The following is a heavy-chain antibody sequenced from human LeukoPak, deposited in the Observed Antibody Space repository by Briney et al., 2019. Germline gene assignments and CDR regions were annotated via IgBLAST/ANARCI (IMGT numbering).Heavy chain of an antibody. CDR3: TRHRSSGWYNWFEP. CDR2: IRSKANSYAT. Sequence: TGGSLRLSCAASGFTFIGSAMHWVRQASGKGLEWVGRIRSKANSYATAYAASVKGRFTISHDDSKNTAYLQMNNLQTEDTAVYCYTRHRSSGWYNWFEPWAQGTVVTVFS. CDR1: GFTFIGSA. V-gene: IGHV3-73*01. J-gene: IGHJ5*02. D-gene: IGHD6-19*01.